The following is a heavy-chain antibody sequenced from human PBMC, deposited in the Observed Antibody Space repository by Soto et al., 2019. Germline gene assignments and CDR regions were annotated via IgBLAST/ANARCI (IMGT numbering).Heavy chain of an antibody. Sequence: SETLSLTGAVCGGSFSGYYWSWIRRRPGKGLEWIGEVKHSGSTKGNPSLKRRVSISVETSKNQCALRLSSVTAAATAVVYCGRLSGGWYVGYWGEGTLVTVPS. CDR1: GGSFSGYY. D-gene: IGHD6-19*01. CDR3: GRLSGGWYVGY. CDR2: VKHSGST. V-gene: IGHV4-34*01. J-gene: IGHJ4*02.